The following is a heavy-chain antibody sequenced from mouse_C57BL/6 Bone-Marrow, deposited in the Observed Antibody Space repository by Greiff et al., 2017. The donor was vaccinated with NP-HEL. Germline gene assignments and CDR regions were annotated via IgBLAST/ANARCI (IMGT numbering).Heavy chain of an antibody. Sequence: QVQLQQSGAELMKPGASVKLSCTASGYTFTGYWIEWVKQRPGHGLEWIGEILPGSGSTNYTEKFKGKATFTADTSSNTAYMQLSSLTTEDSAIYYCARAGYGNYEAMDYWGQGTSVTVSS. CDR3: ARAGYGNYEAMDY. J-gene: IGHJ4*01. CDR2: ILPGSGST. D-gene: IGHD2-1*01. CDR1: GYTFTGYW. V-gene: IGHV1-9*01.